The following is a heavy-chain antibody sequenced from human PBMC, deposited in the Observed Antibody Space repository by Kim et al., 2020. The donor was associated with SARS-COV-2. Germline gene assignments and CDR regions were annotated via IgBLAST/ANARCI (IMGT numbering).Heavy chain of an antibody. D-gene: IGHD3-22*01. J-gene: IGHJ6*02. CDR3: ARGDYDSSGYYYVSFYYYYGMDV. V-gene: IGHV3-21*01. CDR1: GFTFSSYS. CDR2: ISSSSSYI. Sequence: GGSLRLSCAASGFTFSSYSMNWVRQAPGKGLEWVSSISSSSSYIYYADSVKGRFTISRDNAKNSLYLQMNSLRAADTAVYYCARGDYDSSGYYYVSFYYYYGMDVWGQGTTVTVSS.